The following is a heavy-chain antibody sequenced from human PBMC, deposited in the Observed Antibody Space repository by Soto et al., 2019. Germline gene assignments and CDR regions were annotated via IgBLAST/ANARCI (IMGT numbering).Heavy chain of an antibody. CDR2: IIPIFGTA. V-gene: IGHV1-69*01. CDR3: ARDPRPHDCSGGSCYPY. J-gene: IGHJ4*02. Sequence: QVQLVQSGAEVKKPGSSVKVSCKASGGTFSSYAISWVRQAPGQGLEWMGGIIPIFGTANYAQKFQGRVTITEDETTSTAYMELSSLRSEDTAVYYFARDPRPHDCSGGSCYPYWGQGTLVNVSS. CDR1: GGTFSSYA. D-gene: IGHD2-15*01.